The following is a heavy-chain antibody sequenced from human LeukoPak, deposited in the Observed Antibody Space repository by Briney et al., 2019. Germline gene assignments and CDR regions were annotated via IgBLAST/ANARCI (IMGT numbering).Heavy chain of an antibody. Sequence: SETLSLTCAVYGGSFSGYYWSWIRQPPGKGLEWIVEINHSGSTNYNPSLKSRVTISVDTSKNQFSLKLSSVTAADTAVYYCARGAPYYYGSGSTFDYWGQGTLVTVSS. CDR3: ARGAPYYYGSGSTFDY. V-gene: IGHV4-34*01. CDR1: GGSFSGYY. J-gene: IGHJ4*02. D-gene: IGHD3-10*01. CDR2: INHSGST.